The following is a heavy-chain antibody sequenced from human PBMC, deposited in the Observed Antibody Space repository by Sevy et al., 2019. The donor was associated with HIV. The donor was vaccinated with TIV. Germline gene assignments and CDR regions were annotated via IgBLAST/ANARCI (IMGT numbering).Heavy chain of an antibody. CDR3: ALGTIFEPNYFDP. Sequence: ASVKVSCRASGNTFTAYYVHWVRQAPGQGLEWMGWINPSSGATKYAQKFQGRVTTTRDTSFSAVYMDLSRLTSADTAVYYCALGTIFEPNYFDPWGQGTLVTVSS. J-gene: IGHJ5*02. V-gene: IGHV1-2*02. CDR2: INPSSGAT. D-gene: IGHD3-3*01. CDR1: GNTFTAYY.